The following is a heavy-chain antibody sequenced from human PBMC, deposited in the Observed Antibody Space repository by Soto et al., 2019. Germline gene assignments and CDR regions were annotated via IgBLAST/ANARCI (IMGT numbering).Heavy chain of an antibody. CDR3: AKGGSMVRGVGKDNWFDP. CDR2: ISASGGST. CDR1: GFRVTANY. V-gene: IGHV3-23*01. Sequence: GGSLRLSCEVSGFRVTANYMSWVRQAPGEGLEWVSSISASGGSTYYADSVNGRFTISRDNSKNTLYLQMNSLRAEDTAVYYCAKGGSMVRGVGKDNWFDPWGQGTLVTVSS. D-gene: IGHD3-10*01. J-gene: IGHJ5*02.